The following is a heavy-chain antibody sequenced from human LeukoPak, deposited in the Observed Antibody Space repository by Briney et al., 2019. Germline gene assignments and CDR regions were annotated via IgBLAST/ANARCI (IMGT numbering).Heavy chain of an antibody. J-gene: IGHJ4*02. V-gene: IGHV3-74*01. CDR1: LLPFDSYW. CDR2: INSDGSSR. CDR3: ASLGVVITGSYFDY. D-gene: IGHD3-22*01. Sequence: GGSLRLSCALSLLPFDSYWIHWGRHAPGKGLVWVSRINSDGSSRTYADSVTGRFTISRDNARNTLYLQMNSLGAEDTAVYYCASLGVVITGSYFDYWGQGTLVTVSS.